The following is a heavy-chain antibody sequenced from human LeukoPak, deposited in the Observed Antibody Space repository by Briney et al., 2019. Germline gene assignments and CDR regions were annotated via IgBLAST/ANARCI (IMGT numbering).Heavy chain of an antibody. CDR2: ISYDGSNK. J-gene: IGHJ6*03. D-gene: IGHD2-2*01. V-gene: IGHV3-30*04. CDR1: GFTFSSYA. CDR3: ARDAGYQPYYYMDV. Sequence: GRSLRLSCAASGFTFSSYAVHWVRQAPGKGLEWVAVISYDGSNKYYADSVKGRFTISRDNSKNTLYLQMNSLRAEDTAVYYCARDAGYQPYYYMDVWGKGTTVTVSS.